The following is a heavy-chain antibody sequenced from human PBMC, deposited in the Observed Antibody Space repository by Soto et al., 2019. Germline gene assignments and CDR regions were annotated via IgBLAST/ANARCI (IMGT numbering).Heavy chain of an antibody. Sequence: QVQLVQSGAEVKKPGASVKVSCKASGYTFTSYDINWVRQATGQGLEWMGWMNPNSGNTGYAQKFQGRVTMTRNTSISTXSMPLXXMRSEAKAVYSFARGVSYQTVFGVVMGFDYYGMDVWGQGTTVTVSS. CDR1: GYTFTSYD. CDR2: MNPNSGNT. V-gene: IGHV1-8*01. CDR3: ARGVSYQTVFGVVMGFDYYGMDV. D-gene: IGHD3-3*01. J-gene: IGHJ6*02.